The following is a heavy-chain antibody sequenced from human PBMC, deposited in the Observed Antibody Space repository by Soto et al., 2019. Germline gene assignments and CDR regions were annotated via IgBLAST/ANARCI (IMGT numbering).Heavy chain of an antibody. Sequence: QVRLVQSEAEVKKAGSSVKVSCKASGGTFISDAVTWVRQAPGQGLEWMGGVIPMFPKANYAQKFQGRATITADKSTSTVYMELHSLKSEDTALYYCARCHSDSSSPGYLDSWGQGTLVTVTS. CDR2: VIPMFPKA. CDR3: ARCHSDSSSPGYLDS. V-gene: IGHV1-69*06. J-gene: IGHJ4*02. CDR1: GGTFISDA. D-gene: IGHD3-22*01.